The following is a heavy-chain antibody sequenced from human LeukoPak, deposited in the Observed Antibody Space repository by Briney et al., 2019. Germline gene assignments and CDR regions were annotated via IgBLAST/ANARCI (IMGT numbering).Heavy chain of an antibody. V-gene: IGHV1-2*04. D-gene: IGHD2-2*01. CDR2: INPNSGGT. Sequence: GSVKVSCKASGYTFTGYYMHWVRQAPGQGLEWMGCINPNSGGTNYAQKFQGWVTMSRDNSISTAYMELSRLRTDDTAVYYCSSKVIPDAAGAFDSWSQGTMVSVPS. J-gene: IGHJ3*02. CDR3: SSKVIPDAAGAFDS. CDR1: GYTFTGYY.